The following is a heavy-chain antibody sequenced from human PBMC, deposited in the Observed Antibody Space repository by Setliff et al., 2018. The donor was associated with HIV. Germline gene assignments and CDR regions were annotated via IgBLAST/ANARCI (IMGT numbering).Heavy chain of an antibody. CDR1: GGSFSGYY. J-gene: IGHJ4*02. CDR2: IIPSGST. D-gene: IGHD6-19*01. CDR3: ARRSGWSLDY. Sequence: SETLSLTCAVYGGSFSGYYWNWIRQPPGKGLEWIGEIIPSGSTNYNPSLKSRVTISVDTSKNQFSLKLSSVTAADTAVYYCARRSGWSLDYWGQGTLVTVS. V-gene: IGHV4-34*12.